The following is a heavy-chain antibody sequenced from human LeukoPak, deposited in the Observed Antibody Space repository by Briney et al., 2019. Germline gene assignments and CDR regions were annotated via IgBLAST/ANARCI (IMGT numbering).Heavy chain of an antibody. CDR1: GGSISSYY. CDR2: IYYSGST. D-gene: IGHD3-3*01. CDR3: ARDLGFWSGPGY. V-gene: IGHV4-59*12. Sequence: KPSETLSLTCTVSGGSISSYYWSWIRQPPGKGLEWIGYIYYSGSTNYNPSLKSRVTISVDTSKNQFSLKLSSVTAADTAVYYCARDLGFWSGPGYWGQGTLVTVSS. J-gene: IGHJ4*02.